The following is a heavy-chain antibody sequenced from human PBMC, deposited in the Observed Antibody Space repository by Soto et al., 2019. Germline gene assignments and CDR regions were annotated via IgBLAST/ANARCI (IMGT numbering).Heavy chain of an antibody. CDR3: AKVGPSYYYGMDV. J-gene: IGHJ6*02. D-gene: IGHD1-26*01. Sequence: GGSLRLSCAASGLDFSSEVMCWVRQAPGKGLEWVSSISGSGRTIYHADSMRGRFAISRDNSKNSLYLQLNNLRVDDTAVYYCAKVGPSYYYGMDVWGQGTTVTVSS. CDR2: ISGSGRTI. V-gene: IGHV3-23*01. CDR1: GLDFSSEV.